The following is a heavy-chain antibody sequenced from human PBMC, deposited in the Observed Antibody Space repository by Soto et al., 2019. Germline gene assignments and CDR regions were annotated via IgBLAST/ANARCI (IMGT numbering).Heavy chain of an antibody. CDR1: GITFSSYA. Sequence: GGSLRLSCAASGITFSSYAMSWVRQAPGKGLEWVSAISGSGGSTYYADSVKGRFTISRDNSKNTLFLQMNSLRAEDTAVYYCAAIGVVVAATGSDYWGQGTLVTVSS. CDR2: ISGSGGST. D-gene: IGHD2-15*01. CDR3: AAIGVVVAATGSDY. J-gene: IGHJ4*02. V-gene: IGHV3-23*01.